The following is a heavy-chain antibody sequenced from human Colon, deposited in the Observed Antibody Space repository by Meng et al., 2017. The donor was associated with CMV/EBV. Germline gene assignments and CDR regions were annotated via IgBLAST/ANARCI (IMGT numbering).Heavy chain of an antibody. J-gene: IGHJ4*02. D-gene: IGHD2-15*01. CDR3: VRAPGGYCSRVNCYLDS. Sequence: GESLQISCAASGFIFSDYSMNWVRQAPGKGLEWLSYISKSSDVIYQEDSVKGRFTISRDNAKNSLYLQMNNLRAEDTGVYYCVRAPGGYCSRVNCYLDSWGQGTPVTVSS. CDR1: GFIFSDYS. CDR2: ISKSSDVI. V-gene: IGHV3-48*04.